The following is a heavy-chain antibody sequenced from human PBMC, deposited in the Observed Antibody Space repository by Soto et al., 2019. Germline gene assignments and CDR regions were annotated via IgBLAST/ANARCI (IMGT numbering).Heavy chain of an antibody. CDR1: GFTFRSYA. J-gene: IGHJ5*02. D-gene: IGHD5-18*01. CDR2: ISYDENKR. CDR3: ARAMDTAMTSKDNWFDP. Sequence: QVQLVESGGGVVQPGRSLRLSCAASGFTFRSYAMHWVRQAPGKGLEWVAVISYDENKRYYTDSVKGRFTISRDNSKNTLYLQVNRLRAEDTAVYYCARAMDTAMTSKDNWFDPWGQGTLVTVSS. V-gene: IGHV3-30-3*01.